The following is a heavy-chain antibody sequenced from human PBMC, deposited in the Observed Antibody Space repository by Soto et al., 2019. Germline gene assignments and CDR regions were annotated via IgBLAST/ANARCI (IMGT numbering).Heavy chain of an antibody. V-gene: IGHV4-34*01. CDR1: AGSFSHYY. CDR2: IKHSGSS. Sequence: SETLSLTCAVYAGSFSHYYWNWIRQSPGKGLEWIGKIKHSGSSNYNPSLRSRVSISVDMSKNQFSLRLTSVTAADTAVYYCARGGSSDWQVALDSWGQGTMVTVSS. D-gene: IGHD6-19*01. CDR3: ARGGSSDWQVALDS. J-gene: IGHJ3*02.